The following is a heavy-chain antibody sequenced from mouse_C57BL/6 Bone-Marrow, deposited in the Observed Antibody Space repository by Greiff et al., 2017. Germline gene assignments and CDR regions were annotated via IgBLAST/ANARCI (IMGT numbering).Heavy chain of an antibody. CDR3: ARCGYYGRSYACFAY. CDR2: ICPGSGST. J-gene: IGHJ3*01. D-gene: IGHD1-1*01. Sequence: QVQLKQSGPELVKPGASVKISCKASGYTFTDYYINWVKQRPGQGLEWIGWICPGSGSTYYDEKFKGKATLTVDKSSSTAYMLLSSLTSEDSAVYVCARCGYYGRSYACFAYWGQGTLVTVSA. CDR1: GYTFTDYY. V-gene: IGHV1-75*01.